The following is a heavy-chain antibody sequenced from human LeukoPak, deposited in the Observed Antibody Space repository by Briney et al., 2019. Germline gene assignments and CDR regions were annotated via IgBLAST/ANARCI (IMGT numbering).Heavy chain of an antibody. CDR1: GFTFSSYA. V-gene: IGHV3-30-3*01. D-gene: IGHD6-13*01. J-gene: IGHJ3*02. CDR3: ARGLGSSWYNDNAFDI. Sequence: PGGSLRLSCAASGFTFSSYAMHWVRQAPGKGLEWVAVISYDGSNKYYADSVKGRFTISRDNSKNTLYLQMNSLRAEDTAVYYCARGLGSSWYNDNAFDIWGQGTMVTVSS. CDR2: ISYDGSNK.